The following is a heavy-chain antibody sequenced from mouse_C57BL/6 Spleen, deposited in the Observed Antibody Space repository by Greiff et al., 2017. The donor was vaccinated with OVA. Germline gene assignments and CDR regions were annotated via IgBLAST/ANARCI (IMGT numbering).Heavy chain of an antibody. V-gene: IGHV14-4*01. CDR1: GFNIKDDY. Sequence: EVQLQQSGAELVRPGASVKLSCTASGFNIKDDYMHWVKQRPEQGLEWIGWIDPENGDTEYASKFQGKATITADTSSNTAYLQLSSLTSEDTAVYYCTHNYYGGSQGAMDYWGQGTSVTVSS. J-gene: IGHJ4*01. CDR2: IDPENGDT. D-gene: IGHD1-1*01. CDR3: THNYYGGSQGAMDY.